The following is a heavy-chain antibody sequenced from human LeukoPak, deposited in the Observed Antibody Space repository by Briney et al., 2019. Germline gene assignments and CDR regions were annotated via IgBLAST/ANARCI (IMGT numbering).Heavy chain of an antibody. CDR3: ARSIVGAANRGDY. D-gene: IGHD1-26*01. Sequence: QPGGSLRLSCAASGFTFSSYGMSWVRQAPGKGLEWVSAISGSGGSTYYADSVKGRFTISRDNSKNTLYLQMNSLRAEDTAVYYCARSIVGAANRGDYWGQGTLVTVSS. CDR1: GFTFSSYG. CDR2: ISGSGGST. V-gene: IGHV3-23*01. J-gene: IGHJ4*02.